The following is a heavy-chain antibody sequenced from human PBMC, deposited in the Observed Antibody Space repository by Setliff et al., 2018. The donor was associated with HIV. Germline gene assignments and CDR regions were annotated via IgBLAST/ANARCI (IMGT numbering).Heavy chain of an antibody. CDR1: GFSLGTTGMC. D-gene: IGHD6-13*01. V-gene: IGHV4-39*01. Sequence: SGPTLVNPTQTLTLTCTVSGFSLGTTGMCVSWIRQPPGKRLEWLGSIYSSGSPSYNPSLSSRLTISVDTSKNHVSLRLSSVTAADTGVYYCARHRDPPGTSWIYYYYYMDLWGEGTTVTVSS. CDR3: ARHRDPPGTSWIYYYYYMDL. CDR2: IYSSGSP. J-gene: IGHJ6*03.